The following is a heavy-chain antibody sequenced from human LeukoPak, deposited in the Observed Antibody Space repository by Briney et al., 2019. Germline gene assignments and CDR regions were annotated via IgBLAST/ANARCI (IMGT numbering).Heavy chain of an antibody. D-gene: IGHD1-26*01. Sequence: KPSETLSLTCTVSGGSISSYYWGWIRQPPGKGLEWIASIYYSGSTYYNPSLKSRVTISVDTSKNQLSLKLSSLTAADTAVYCARHEYSGSYYGLSWFDPWGQGTLVTVSS. J-gene: IGHJ5*02. CDR1: GGSISSYY. CDR2: IYYSGST. V-gene: IGHV4-39*01. CDR3: ARHEYSGSYYGLSWFDP.